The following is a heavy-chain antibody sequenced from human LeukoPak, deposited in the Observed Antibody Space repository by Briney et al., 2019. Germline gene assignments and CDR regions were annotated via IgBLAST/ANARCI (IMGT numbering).Heavy chain of an antibody. CDR2: INDSGST. CDR1: GGSFSGYY. CDR3: ARGGSGPRLRY. J-gene: IGHJ4*02. Sequence: SETLSLTCAVYGGSFSGYYWSWIRQPPGKGLEWMGEINDSGSTNYNPSLKSRVTISVDTSKNQFSVKLTSVTAADTAVYYCARGGSGPRLRYGGQGTLVTVSS. V-gene: IGHV4-34*01. D-gene: IGHD6-19*01.